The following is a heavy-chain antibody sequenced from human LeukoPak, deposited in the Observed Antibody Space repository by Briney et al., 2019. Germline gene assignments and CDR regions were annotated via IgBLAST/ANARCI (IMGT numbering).Heavy chain of an antibody. J-gene: IGHJ4*02. CDR3: ARGLKGDCSGGSCYPHFDY. CDR2: IYYSGST. Sequence: KPSQTLSLTCTVSGGSISSGGYYWSWIRQHLGKGLEWIGYIYYSGSTYYNPSLKSRVTISVDTSKNQFSLKLSSVTAADTAVYYCARGLKGDCSGGSCYPHFDYWGQGTLVTVSS. D-gene: IGHD2-15*01. CDR1: GGSISSGGYY. V-gene: IGHV4-31*03.